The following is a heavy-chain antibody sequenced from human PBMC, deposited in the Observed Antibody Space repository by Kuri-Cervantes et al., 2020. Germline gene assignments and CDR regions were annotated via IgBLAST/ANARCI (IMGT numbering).Heavy chain of an antibody. Sequence: ESLKISCTVSGYSISSGYYWGWIRQPPGKGLEWIGSIYHSGSTDYNPSLKSRVTISVDTSKNQFSLKLSSVTAAGTAVYYCARVGGLLWFGEAANWFDPWGQGTLVTVSS. CDR1: GYSISSGYY. CDR3: ARVGGLLWFGEAANWFDP. J-gene: IGHJ5*02. D-gene: IGHD3-10*01. CDR2: IYHSGST. V-gene: IGHV4-38-2*02.